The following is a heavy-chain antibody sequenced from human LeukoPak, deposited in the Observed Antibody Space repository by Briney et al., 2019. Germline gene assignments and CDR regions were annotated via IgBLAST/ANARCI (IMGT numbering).Heavy chain of an antibody. J-gene: IGHJ3*02. CDR2: VWYDGSHQ. V-gene: IGHV3-33*01. CDR1: GFPFSGSG. Sequence: PGGSLRLSCAASGFPFSGSGMHWVRQAPGKGLEWVAVVWYDGSHQYYADSVKGRFTISRDNSKNTVDLQMNSLRAEDTAVYYCARDQAADADAFDIWGQGTMVTVSS. CDR3: ARDQAADADAFDI. D-gene: IGHD2-15*01.